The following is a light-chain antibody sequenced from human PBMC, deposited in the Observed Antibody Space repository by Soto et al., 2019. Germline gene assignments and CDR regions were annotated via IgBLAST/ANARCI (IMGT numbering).Light chain of an antibody. CDR3: CSYAGNKIYVI. Sequence: QSALTQPRSVSGSPGQSVTISCTGTSSDVGGYNYVSWYQQHPGKAPKLVIYDVNKRPSGVPDRLSGSKSGNTASLTISGLQAEDEADYYCCSYAGNKIYVIFGGGTKVTV. CDR2: DVN. V-gene: IGLV2-11*01. CDR1: SSDVGGYNY. J-gene: IGLJ2*01.